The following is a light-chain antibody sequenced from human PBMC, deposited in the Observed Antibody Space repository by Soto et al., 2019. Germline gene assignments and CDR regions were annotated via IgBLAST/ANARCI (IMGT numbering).Light chain of an antibody. J-gene: IGKJ4*01. CDR3: QQYNNWPLT. V-gene: IGKV3-15*01. CDR2: GAS. Sequence: EIVLTQSTATLSLSPGARAPLSCRASQSVSTNLAWYQQKPGQAPRLLIYGASTRATGIPARFSGGGSGTEFTLTISSLQSEDFAVYYCQQYNNWPLTFGGGTKVDI. CDR1: QSVSTN.